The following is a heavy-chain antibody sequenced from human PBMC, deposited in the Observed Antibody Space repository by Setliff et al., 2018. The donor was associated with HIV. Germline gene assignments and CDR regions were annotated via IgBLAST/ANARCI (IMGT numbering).Heavy chain of an antibody. CDR2: ISANTGNT. D-gene: IGHD2-2*01. CDR1: GNTYITYG. Sequence: ASVKVSCKASGNTYITYGFSWVRQAPGQGLEWMGWISANTGNTKYAQRLQGRVTMTTDTSTSTAYMDLRSLRSDDTAVYFCARDGEYQVLHYYYSGMDVWGQGTTVTVSS. CDR3: ARDGEYQVLHYYYSGMDV. V-gene: IGHV1-18*04. J-gene: IGHJ6*02.